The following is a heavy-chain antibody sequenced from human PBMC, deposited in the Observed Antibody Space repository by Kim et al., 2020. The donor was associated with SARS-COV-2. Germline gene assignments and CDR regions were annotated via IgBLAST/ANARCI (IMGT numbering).Heavy chain of an antibody. CDR1: GYTFTGNY. V-gene: IGHV1-2*06. Sequence: ASVKVSCKASGYTFTGNYMHWVRQAPGQGLEWMGRIIPNCGGPDNAQKFQGRVTMTRDKSISTTYMELNRLRSDDTAVYYCARETSPGVTIFGVVSGFD. CDR2: IIPNCGGP. D-gene: IGHD3-3*01. CDR3: ARETSPGVTIFGVVSGFD. J-gene: IGHJ5*02.